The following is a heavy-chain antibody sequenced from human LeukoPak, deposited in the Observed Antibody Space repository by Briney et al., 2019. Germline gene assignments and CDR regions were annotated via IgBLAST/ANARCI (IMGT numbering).Heavy chain of an antibody. Sequence: GGFLRLSCAASGFTFSSYAMSWVRQAPGKGLEWVSAISGSGGSTYYADSVKGRFTISRDNSKNTLYLQMNSLRAEDTAVYYCAKDPGRGTTVTPGFDYWGQGTLVTVSS. V-gene: IGHV3-23*01. CDR3: AKDPGRGTTVTPGFDY. D-gene: IGHD4-17*01. J-gene: IGHJ4*02. CDR2: ISGSGGST. CDR1: GFTFSSYA.